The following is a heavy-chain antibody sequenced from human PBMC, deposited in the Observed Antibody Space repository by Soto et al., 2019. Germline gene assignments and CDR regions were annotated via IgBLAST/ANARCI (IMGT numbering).Heavy chain of an antibody. J-gene: IGHJ4*02. CDR2: ISSTSGPI. V-gene: IGHV3-21*01. CDR3: ARATRRSTLVRGVTTALDY. CDR1: GFTFKIYD. D-gene: IGHD3-10*01. Sequence: SLRLSCEASGFTFKIYDMNWVRQAPGKGLEWVSYISSTSGPIYYADSVKGRFTISRDNAKNSLFLQMNSLRDDDTAVYYCARATRRSTLVRGVTTALDYWGQGSLVTVSS.